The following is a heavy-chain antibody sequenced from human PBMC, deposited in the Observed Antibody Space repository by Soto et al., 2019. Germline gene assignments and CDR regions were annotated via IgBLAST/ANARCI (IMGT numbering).Heavy chain of an antibody. CDR1: GGSISSSSYY. Sequence: QLQLQESGPGLVKPSETLSLTCTVSGGSISSSSYYWGWIRQPPGKGLEWIGSIYYSGSTYYNPSLKSRVTISVDTSKNQFSLKLSSVTAADTAVYYCASPRRGSGWYISFDYYYYGMDVWGQGTTVTVSS. V-gene: IGHV4-39*01. J-gene: IGHJ6*02. D-gene: IGHD6-19*01. CDR2: IYYSGST. CDR3: ASPRRGSGWYISFDYYYYGMDV.